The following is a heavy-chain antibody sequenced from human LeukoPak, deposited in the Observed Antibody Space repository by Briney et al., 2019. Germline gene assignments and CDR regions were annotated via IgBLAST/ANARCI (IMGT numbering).Heavy chain of an antibody. CDR3: TKDTTGPDDS. CDR2: IDSSSSTI. CDR1: GFIFSDYN. D-gene: IGHD1-1*01. V-gene: IGHV3-48*04. Sequence: GGSLRLSCEASGFIFSDYNMNWVRQAPGKGLEWLSFIDSSSSTIYYADSVKGRFTISRDNAKNTLYLQMNSLRAEDTAVYYRTKDTTGPDDSWGQGTLVTVSS. J-gene: IGHJ5*01.